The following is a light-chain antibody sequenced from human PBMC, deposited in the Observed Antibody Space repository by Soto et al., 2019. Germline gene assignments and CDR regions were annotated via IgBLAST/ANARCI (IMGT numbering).Light chain of an antibody. V-gene: IGLV2-23*02. Sequence: QSVLTQPASVSGSPGQSITISCTGTSSNVGSYKLVSWYQQHPGKAPKLMIFEVNKRPSGVSNRFSGSKSGNTASMTISGLKLEEEDDYYCCSSGGSPTYVFGTGTKVTV. CDR1: SSNVGSYKL. J-gene: IGLJ1*01. CDR2: EVN. CDR3: CSSGGSPTYV.